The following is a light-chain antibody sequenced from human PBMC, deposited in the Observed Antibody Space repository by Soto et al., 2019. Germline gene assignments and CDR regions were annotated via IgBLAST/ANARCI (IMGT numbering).Light chain of an antibody. CDR1: SSDVGGYHY. J-gene: IGLJ3*02. Sequence: QSALTQPASVSGSPGQSITISCTGTSSDVGGYHYVSCYQQHPGKAPKLMIYEVTNRPTGISNRFSGSKSGNTASLNISAIQAEDEADYYCSSYTNNDAWVFGGGTKLTVL. CDR3: SSYTNNDAWV. V-gene: IGLV2-14*01. CDR2: EVT.